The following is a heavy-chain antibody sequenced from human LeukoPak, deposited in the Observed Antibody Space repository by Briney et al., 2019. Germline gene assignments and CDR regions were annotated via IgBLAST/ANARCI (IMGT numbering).Heavy chain of an antibody. CDR1: GFIFSSYG. CDR2: IWNDGSNK. Sequence: PGRSLRLSCAASGFIFSSYGMHWVRQAPGKGLEWVAVIWNDGSNKYYAGSVKGQFTISRDNSKNTLFLQMNSLRAEDTAVYNCARESLSLVDYWGQGTLVTVSS. CDR3: ARESLSLVDY. V-gene: IGHV3-33*01. J-gene: IGHJ4*02.